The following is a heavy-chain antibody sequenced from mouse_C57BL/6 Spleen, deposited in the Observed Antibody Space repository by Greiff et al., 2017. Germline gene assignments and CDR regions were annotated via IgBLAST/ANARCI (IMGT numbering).Heavy chain of an antibody. Sequence: VQLQQPGAELVRPGSSVKLSCKASGYTFPSYWMHWVKQRPIQGLEWIGNIDPSDSETHYNQKFKDKATLTVDKSSSTAYMQLSSLTSEDSAVYYCARGSYYYGSSYFDYWGQGTTLTVSS. V-gene: IGHV1-52*01. D-gene: IGHD1-1*01. CDR3: ARGSYYYGSSYFDY. J-gene: IGHJ2*01. CDR2: IDPSDSET. CDR1: GYTFPSYW.